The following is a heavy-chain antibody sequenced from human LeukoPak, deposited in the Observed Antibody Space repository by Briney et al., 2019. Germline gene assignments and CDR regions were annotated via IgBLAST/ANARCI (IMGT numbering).Heavy chain of an antibody. Sequence: GRSLRLSCAASGFTFKSYPMHWIRQTPGKRPEWVAAISFDGSNKYYADSVQGRFTLSRDNSNNILYLQMNSLRAEDMAVYYCARDPGNKQLGPFDFWGQGTLVTVSS. J-gene: IGHJ4*02. CDR2: ISFDGSNK. D-gene: IGHD3-10*01. V-gene: IGHV3-30*01. CDR3: ARDPGNKQLGPFDF. CDR1: GFTFKSYP.